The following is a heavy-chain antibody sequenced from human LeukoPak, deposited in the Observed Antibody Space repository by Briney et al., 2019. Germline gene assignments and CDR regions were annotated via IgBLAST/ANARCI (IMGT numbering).Heavy chain of an antibody. CDR2: INHSGNT. J-gene: IGHJ4*02. CDR1: GGSFSGYY. Sequence: SETLSLTCAVYGGSFSGYYWSWIRQAPGKGLEWIGEINHSGNTNYNPSLKSRVTISVDTSKNQFSLKLTSVSAADTAVYYCARDRGGYAYFDYWGQGTLVTVSS. D-gene: IGHD5-12*01. CDR3: ARDRGGYAYFDY. V-gene: IGHV4-34*01.